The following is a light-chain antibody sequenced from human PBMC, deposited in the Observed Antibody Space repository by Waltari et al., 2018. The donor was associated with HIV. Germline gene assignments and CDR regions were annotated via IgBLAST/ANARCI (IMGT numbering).Light chain of an antibody. CDR3: AAWDDSLNGPDVV. J-gene: IGLJ2*01. CDR1: SSTIGSNT. Sequence: QSVLTQPPSASGTPGQRVTLSCSGSSSTIGSNTINWSQQLPGTAPKLLIYSNNQRPSGVPDRFSGSKSGTSASLAISGLQSEDEADYYCAAWDDSLNGPDVVFGGGTKLTVL. CDR2: SNN. V-gene: IGLV1-44*01.